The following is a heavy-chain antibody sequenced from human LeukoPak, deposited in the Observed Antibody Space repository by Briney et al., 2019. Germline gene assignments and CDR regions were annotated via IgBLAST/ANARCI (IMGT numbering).Heavy chain of an antibody. V-gene: IGHV3-9*01. Sequence: PGRPLRLSCAASGFTFDDYATHWVRQAPGKGLEWVSGISWNSGSIGYADSVKGRFTISRDNAKNSLYLQMNSLRAEDTALYYCAKDGVMHYWGQGTLVTVSS. CDR1: GFTFDDYA. D-gene: IGHD2-8*01. J-gene: IGHJ4*02. CDR2: ISWNSGSI. CDR3: AKDGVMHY.